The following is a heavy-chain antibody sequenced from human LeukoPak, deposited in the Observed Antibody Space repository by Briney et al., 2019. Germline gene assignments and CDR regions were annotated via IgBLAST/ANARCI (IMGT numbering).Heavy chain of an antibody. CDR3: ARVIGRIVVVPAAIGY. D-gene: IGHD2-2*01. J-gene: IGHJ4*02. Sequence: ASVKVSCKASGYTFTGYYMHWVGQAPGQGLEWMGWINPNSGGTNYAQKFQGRVTMTRDTSISTAYMELSRLRSDDTAVYYCARVIGRIVVVPAAIGYWGQGTLVTVSS. CDR2: INPNSGGT. CDR1: GYTFTGYY. V-gene: IGHV1-2*02.